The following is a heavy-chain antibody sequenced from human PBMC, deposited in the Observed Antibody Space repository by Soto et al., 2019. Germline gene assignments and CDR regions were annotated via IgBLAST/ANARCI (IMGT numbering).Heavy chain of an antibody. D-gene: IGHD2-2*01. Sequence: PSETLSLTCTVSGGSISSYYWSWIRQPPGKGLEWIGYIYDSGSTNYNPSLKSRVTISVDTSKNQFSLKLSSVTAADTAVYYCAGHCSSTSCHWGIFDYWGQGTLVTVSS. V-gene: IGHV4-59*08. CDR2: IYDSGST. J-gene: IGHJ4*02. CDR3: AGHCSSTSCHWGIFDY. CDR1: GGSISSYY.